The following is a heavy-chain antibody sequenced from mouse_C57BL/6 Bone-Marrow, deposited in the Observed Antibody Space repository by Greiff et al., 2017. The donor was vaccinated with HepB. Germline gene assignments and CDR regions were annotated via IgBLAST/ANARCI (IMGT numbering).Heavy chain of an antibody. CDR2: INPNNGGT. D-gene: IGHD2-13*01. CDR3: ARTGENAY. CDR1: GYTFTDYY. Sequence: VQLQQSGPELVKPGASVKISCKASGYTFTDYYMNWVKQSHGKSLEWIGDINPNNGGTSYNQKFKGKATLTVDKSSSTAYMELRSLTSEDSAVYYCARTGENAYWGQGTLVTVSA. J-gene: IGHJ3*01. V-gene: IGHV1-26*01.